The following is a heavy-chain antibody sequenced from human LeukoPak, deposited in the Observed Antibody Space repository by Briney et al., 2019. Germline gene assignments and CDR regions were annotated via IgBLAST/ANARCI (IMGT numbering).Heavy chain of an antibody. CDR3: ARGELYFDWLLDY. V-gene: IGHV3-21*01. J-gene: IGHJ4*02. Sequence: GGSLRLSCAASGFTLSDHYMDWVRQAPGKGLEWVSSISSSSSYIYYADSVKGRFTISRDNAKNSLYLQMNSLRAEDTAVYYCARGELYFDWLLDYWGQGTLVTVSS. D-gene: IGHD3-9*01. CDR2: ISSSSSYI. CDR1: GFTLSDHY.